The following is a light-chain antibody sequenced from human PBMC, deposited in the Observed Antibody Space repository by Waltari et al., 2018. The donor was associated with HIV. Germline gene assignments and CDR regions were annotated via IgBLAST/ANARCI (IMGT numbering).Light chain of an antibody. CDR3: SSYTSKNFLT. CDR1: PRHLASLNY. J-gene: IGLJ2*01. CDR2: EVD. Sequence: QSALTQPASVSGSPGQSITISCTGPPRHLASLNYVSWYQQHAGDAPKLIFFEVDYRPAGVSDRFSASKSGNSASLTISDLQAEDEADYFCSSYTSKNFLTFGGGTKLTVL. V-gene: IGLV2-14*01.